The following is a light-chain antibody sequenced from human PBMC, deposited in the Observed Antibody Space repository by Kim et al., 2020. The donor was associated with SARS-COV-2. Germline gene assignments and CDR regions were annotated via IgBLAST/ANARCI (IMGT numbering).Light chain of an antibody. J-gene: IGKJ4*01. CDR3: QQYAASPFT. V-gene: IGKV3-20*01. Sequence: EIVLTQSPGTLSLSPGERATLSCRASQSVSGSHLAWYQQKPGQTPRILIYDASSRVTGISDRFSGSGSGTDFTLTIRRLQPEDFAVYYCQQYAASPFTFGGGTKVEIK. CDR2: DAS. CDR1: QSVSGSH.